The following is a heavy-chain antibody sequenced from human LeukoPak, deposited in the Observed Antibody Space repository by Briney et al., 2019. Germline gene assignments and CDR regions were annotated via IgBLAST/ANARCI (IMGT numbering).Heavy chain of an antibody. CDR1: GYTFTGYY. Sequence: ASVKVSCKASGYTFTGYYMHWVRQAPRQGLEWMAWINPNSGGTNYAQKFQGRVTMTRDTSISTAYMELSRLRSDDTAVYYCARGRLSSSGSPTDYWGQGTLVTVSS. J-gene: IGHJ4*02. V-gene: IGHV1-2*02. CDR3: ARGRLSSSGSPTDY. D-gene: IGHD6-6*01. CDR2: INPNSGGT.